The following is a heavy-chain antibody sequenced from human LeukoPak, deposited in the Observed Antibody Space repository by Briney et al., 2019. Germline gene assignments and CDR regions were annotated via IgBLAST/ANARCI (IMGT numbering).Heavy chain of an antibody. V-gene: IGHV3-33*01. J-gene: IGHJ4*01. CDR1: GFTFSSYG. D-gene: IGHD1-1*01. Sequence: GRSLRLSCAASGFTFSSYGMHWVRQAPGKGLEWVAVIWYDGSNKYYADSVKGRFTISRDNSKNTLYLRMNSLRAEDTAVYYCARGTIRDFDYWGHGTLVTVSS. CDR3: ARGTIRDFDY. CDR2: IWYDGSNK.